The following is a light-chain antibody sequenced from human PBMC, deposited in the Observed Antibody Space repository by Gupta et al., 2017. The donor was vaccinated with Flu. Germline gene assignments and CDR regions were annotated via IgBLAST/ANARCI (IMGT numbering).Light chain of an antibody. J-gene: IGKJ3*01. CDR3: QEDDCSFT. Sequence: EIVLTQSPGTLSLSPGERATLSCRASQNVGHNSLARDQQKPGQAPRLIINGAASSATAVPVRFSGGGADNNFTLTSMRREDEECAAYYGQEDDCSFTFGHGTNVDIK. CDR1: QNVGHNS. V-gene: IGKV3-20*01. CDR2: GAA.